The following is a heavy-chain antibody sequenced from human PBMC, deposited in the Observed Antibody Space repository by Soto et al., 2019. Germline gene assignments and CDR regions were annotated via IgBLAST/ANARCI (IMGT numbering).Heavy chain of an antibody. CDR2: IYYSGST. CDR3: ARQCWNYNDYLSLEITNWFDP. CDR1: GGSISSSSYY. Sequence: PSETLSLTCTVSGGSISSSSYYWGWIRQPPGKGLEWIGSIYYSGSTYYNPSLKSRVTISVDTSKNQFSLKLSSVTAADTAVYYCARQCWNYNDYLSLEITNWFDPWGQGTLVTVSS. V-gene: IGHV4-39*01. D-gene: IGHD1-7*01. J-gene: IGHJ5*02.